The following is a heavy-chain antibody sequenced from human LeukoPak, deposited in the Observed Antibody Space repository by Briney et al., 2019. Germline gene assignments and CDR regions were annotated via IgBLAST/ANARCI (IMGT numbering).Heavy chain of an antibody. J-gene: IGHJ4*02. D-gene: IGHD5-12*01. Sequence: PSETLSLTCAVHGGSFSGYYWSWIRQPPGKGLEWIGEINHSGGTNYNPSLKSQVTISVDTSKNQFSLKLSSVTAADTAVYYCARVDSGYDQRPDYWGQGTLVTVSS. CDR1: GGSFSGYY. CDR3: ARVDSGYDQRPDY. CDR2: INHSGGT. V-gene: IGHV4-34*01.